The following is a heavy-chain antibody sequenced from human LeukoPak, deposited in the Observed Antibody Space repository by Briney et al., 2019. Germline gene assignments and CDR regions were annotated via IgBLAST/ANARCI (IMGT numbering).Heavy chain of an antibody. CDR2: ISAYNGNT. Sequence: ASVKVSCKASGYTFTDYYMHWVRQAPGQGLEWMGWISAYNGNTNYAQKLQGRVTMTTDTSTSTAYTELRSLRSDDTAVYYCARDPWSADYYYYYMDVWGKGTTVTISS. D-gene: IGHD2-15*01. J-gene: IGHJ6*03. CDR1: GYTFTDYY. V-gene: IGHV1-18*04. CDR3: ARDPWSADYYYYYMDV.